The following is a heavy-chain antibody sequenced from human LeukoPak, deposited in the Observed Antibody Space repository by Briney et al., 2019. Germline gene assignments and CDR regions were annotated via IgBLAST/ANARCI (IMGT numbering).Heavy chain of an antibody. J-gene: IGHJ5*02. D-gene: IGHD3-3*01. Sequence: PSETLSLTCTVSGGSISSYYWGWIRQPPGKGLEWIGSIYHSGSTYYNPSLKSRVTISVDTSKNQFSLKLSSVTAADTAVYYCARVTYDFWSGYPTDWFDPWGQGTLVTVSS. CDR1: GGSISSYY. V-gene: IGHV4-38-2*02. CDR2: IYHSGST. CDR3: ARVTYDFWSGYPTDWFDP.